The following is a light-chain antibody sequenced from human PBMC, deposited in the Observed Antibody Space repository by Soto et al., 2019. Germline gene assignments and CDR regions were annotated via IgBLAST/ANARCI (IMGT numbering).Light chain of an antibody. V-gene: IGLV2-11*01. CDR2: DVS. Sequence: QSALTQPRSVSGSPGQSVTISCTGTSSDVGGYDFVSWYQHPPGKAPKLMIYDVSKRPSGVPDRFSGSKSGNTASLTISGLQAEDEADYYCCSYAGNDTRGLFGGGTKLTVL. CDR3: CSYAGNDTRGL. CDR1: SSDVGGYDF. J-gene: IGLJ2*01.